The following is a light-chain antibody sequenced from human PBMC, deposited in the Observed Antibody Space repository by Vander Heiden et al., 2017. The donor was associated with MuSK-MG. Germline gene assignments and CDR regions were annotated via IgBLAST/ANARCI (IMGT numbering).Light chain of an antibody. V-gene: IGKV1-27*01. J-gene: IGKJ3*01. CDR2: AAS. CDR1: QDISNY. Sequence: DIQMTQSPSSLSASVGDRVTITCRASQDISNYLAWYQQKPGKVPKLVIYAASTLQSGVPSRFSGSGSGTDFTLTINSLQPEDAATYYCQKDDSAPFTFGHGTKVDIK. CDR3: QKDDSAPFT.